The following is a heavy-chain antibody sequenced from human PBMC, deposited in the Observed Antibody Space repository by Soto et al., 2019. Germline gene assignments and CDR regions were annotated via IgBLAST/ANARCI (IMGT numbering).Heavy chain of an antibody. V-gene: IGHV4-31*03. J-gene: IGHJ5*02. CDR1: GVALSSRTFY. D-gene: IGHD2-21*01. CDR3: ARLRIATNNYKWFDP. CDR2: IYLTGAV. Sequence: PSETLSLSCSVSGVALSSRTFYWGWLRQVPGQGLEWIGHIYLTGAVDYNPSLRGRITISQDTSERQFSLNLRLVTAADTAVYYCARLRIATNNYKWFDPWGQGTLVTVSS.